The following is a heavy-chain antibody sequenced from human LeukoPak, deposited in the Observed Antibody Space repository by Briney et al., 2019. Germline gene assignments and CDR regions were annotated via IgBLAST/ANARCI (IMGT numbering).Heavy chain of an antibody. D-gene: IGHD3-10*01. CDR1: GFTFSSYE. Sequence: SGGSLRLSCAASGFTFSSYEMNWLRQAPGKGLEWVSYISSSGSTIYYADSVKGRFTISRDNAKNSLYLQMNSLRAEDTAVYYCARDSGVDYFDYWGQGTLVTVSS. V-gene: IGHV3-48*03. J-gene: IGHJ4*02. CDR3: ARDSGVDYFDY. CDR2: ISSSGSTI.